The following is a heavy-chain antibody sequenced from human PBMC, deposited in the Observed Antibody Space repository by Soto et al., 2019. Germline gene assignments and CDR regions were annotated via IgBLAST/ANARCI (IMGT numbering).Heavy chain of an antibody. Sequence: QVQLVQSGAEVKKPGASVKVSCKASGYTFTGYYMHWVRQAPGQGLEWRGWINPNSGGTSYAQKFQGWVTMTRDTSISTAYMELSRLRSDDTAVYYCARDRDLLGYCSGGSCPGAFDIWGQGTMVTVSS. CDR1: GYTFTGYY. J-gene: IGHJ3*02. CDR2: INPNSGGT. V-gene: IGHV1-2*04. D-gene: IGHD2-15*01. CDR3: ARDRDLLGYCSGGSCPGAFDI.